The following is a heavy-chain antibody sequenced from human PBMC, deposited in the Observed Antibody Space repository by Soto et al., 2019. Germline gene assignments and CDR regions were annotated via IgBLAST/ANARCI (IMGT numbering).Heavy chain of an antibody. D-gene: IGHD3-10*01. CDR1: GFTVSSNY. CDR2: IYSGGST. J-gene: IGHJ4*02. V-gene: IGHV3-53*05. CDR3: ANLYNGSGSYYNFDY. Sequence: PGGSLRLSCAASGFTVSSNYMSWVRQAPGKGLEGVSVIYSGGSTYYADSVKGRFTISRDNSKNTLYLQMNSLRAEDTAVYYCANLYNGSGSYYNFDYWGQGTLVTVSS.